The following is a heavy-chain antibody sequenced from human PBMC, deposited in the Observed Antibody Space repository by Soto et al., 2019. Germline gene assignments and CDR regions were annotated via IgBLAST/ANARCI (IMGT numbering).Heavy chain of an antibody. CDR2: ISHDGSNK. V-gene: IGHV3-30*18. D-gene: IGHD2-15*01. CDR3: AKDGAPRYCSGRSCHPAGAY. Sequence: QVQLVESGGGVVQPGRSLRLSCAGSGFTFSNYGLHWVRQTPGKGLEWVAFISHDGSNKYYADSVKGRFTISRDSSKSTLYLPMDSRRVEETAVYYCAKDGAPRYCSGRSCHPAGAYWGQGTLVTVSS. J-gene: IGHJ4*02. CDR1: GFTFSNYG.